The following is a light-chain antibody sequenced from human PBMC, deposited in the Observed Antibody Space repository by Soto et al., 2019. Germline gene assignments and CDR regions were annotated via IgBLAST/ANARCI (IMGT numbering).Light chain of an antibody. CDR2: YDS. CDR1: NIGNKR. CDR3: QVWDIMTDNYV. V-gene: IGLV3-21*04. J-gene: IGLJ1*01. Sequence: YELTQPPSVSVAPEKTATITCGGNNIGNKRVHWYRQKPGQAPVLVISYDSDRPSGIPERFSGSSSGNTATLTISRVEDGDEADYYCQVWDIMTDNYVFGPGTKLTVL.